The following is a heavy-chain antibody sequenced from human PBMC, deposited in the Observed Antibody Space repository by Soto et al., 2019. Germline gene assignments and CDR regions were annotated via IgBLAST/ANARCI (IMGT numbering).Heavy chain of an antibody. V-gene: IGHV3-30*03. J-gene: IGHJ4*02. Sequence: GGSLRLSCAASGFTFSSYGMHWVRQAPGKGLEWVAVISYDGSNKYYADSVKGRFTISRDNSKNTLYLQMNSLRAEDTAVYYCAVDSSGPYYFDYWGQGTLVTVSS. CDR3: AVDSSGPYYFDY. CDR2: ISYDGSNK. D-gene: IGHD3-22*01. CDR1: GFTFSSYG.